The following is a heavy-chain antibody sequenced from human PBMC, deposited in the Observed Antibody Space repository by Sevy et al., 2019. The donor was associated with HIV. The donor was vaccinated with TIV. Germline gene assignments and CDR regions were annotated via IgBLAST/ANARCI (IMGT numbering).Heavy chain of an antibody. D-gene: IGHD6-19*01. Sequence: SETLSLTCTVSGGSISSYYWSWIRQPPGKGLEWIGYIYYTGSTNYNPSLKSRVTISVDTSKNQFSLKLSSVTAADTAVYYCARGLGLIAVSHFDNWGQGTLVTVSS. CDR3: ARGLGLIAVSHFDN. V-gene: IGHV4-59*13. CDR2: IYYTGST. J-gene: IGHJ4*02. CDR1: GGSISSYY.